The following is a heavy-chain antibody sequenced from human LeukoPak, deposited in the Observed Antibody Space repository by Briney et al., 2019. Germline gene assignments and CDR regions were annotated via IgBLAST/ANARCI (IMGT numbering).Heavy chain of an antibody. CDR1: GYTFTSYA. D-gene: IGHD6-13*01. CDR2: INTNTGNP. V-gene: IGHV7-4-1*02. Sequence: AASVKVSCKASGYTFTSYAMNWVRQAPGQGLEWMGWINTNTGNPTYAQGFTGRFVFSLDTSVSTAYLQISSLKAEDTAVHYCARGEPQLVPDPDYWGQGTLVTVSS. J-gene: IGHJ4*02. CDR3: ARGEPQLVPDPDY.